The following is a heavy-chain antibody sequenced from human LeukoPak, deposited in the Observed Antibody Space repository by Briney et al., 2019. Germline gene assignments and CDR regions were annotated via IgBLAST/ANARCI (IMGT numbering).Heavy chain of an antibody. CDR2: IRSKAYGGTT. CDR3: TRSGIAAAGENWFDP. J-gene: IGHJ5*02. D-gene: IGHD6-13*01. Sequence: GRSLRLSCTASGFTFGDYAMSWFRQAPGKGLEWVGFIRSKAYGGTTEYAASVKGRFTISRDDSKSIAYLQMNSLKTEDTAVYYCTRSGIAAAGENWFDPWGQGTLVTVSS. CDR1: GFTFGDYA. V-gene: IGHV3-49*03.